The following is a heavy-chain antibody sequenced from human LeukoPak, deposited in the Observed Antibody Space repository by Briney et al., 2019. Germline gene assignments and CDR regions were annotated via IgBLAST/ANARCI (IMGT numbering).Heavy chain of an antibody. D-gene: IGHD3-22*01. J-gene: IGHJ4*02. Sequence: GGSLRLSCAASGFSFSVYWMHWVRHAPGKGPVWVSRIKTDGSITDYADFVKGRFTISRDNAKNTLYLQMNSLRAEDTAVYYCARAAGYYYDSSGYLGYWGQGTLVTVSS. CDR3: ARAAGYYYDSSGYLGY. CDR2: IKTDGSIT. CDR1: GFSFSVYW. V-gene: IGHV3-74*01.